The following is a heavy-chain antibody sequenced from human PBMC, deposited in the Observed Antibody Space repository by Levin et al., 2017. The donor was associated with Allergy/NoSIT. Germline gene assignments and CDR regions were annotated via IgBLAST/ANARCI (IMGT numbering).Heavy chain of an antibody. Sequence: GGSLRLSCKASGYTFTSYAMHWVRQAPGQRLEWMGWINAGNGNTKYSQKFQGRVTITRDTSASTAYMELSSLRSEDTAVYYCAHLCSGGSCSLPDYWGQGTLVTVSS. CDR1: GYTFTSYA. CDR3: AHLCSGGSCSLPDY. CDR2: INAGNGNT. V-gene: IGHV1-3*01. D-gene: IGHD2-15*01. J-gene: IGHJ4*02.